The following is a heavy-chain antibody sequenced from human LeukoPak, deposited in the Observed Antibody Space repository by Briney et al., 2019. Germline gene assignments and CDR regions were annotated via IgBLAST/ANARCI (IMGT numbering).Heavy chain of an antibody. D-gene: IGHD4-17*01. J-gene: IGHJ4*02. CDR2: IYYSGST. V-gene: IGHV4-39*07. Sequence: PSETLSLTCTVSGGSISSGSYYWGWIRQPPGRGLEWIGSIYYSGSTSYNPSLKSRVTISIDTSKNQFSLKLSSVTAADTAMYYCARELDYGDYVGGPYYFDYWGQGTLVTVSS. CDR3: ARELDYGDYVGGPYYFDY. CDR1: GGSISSGSYY.